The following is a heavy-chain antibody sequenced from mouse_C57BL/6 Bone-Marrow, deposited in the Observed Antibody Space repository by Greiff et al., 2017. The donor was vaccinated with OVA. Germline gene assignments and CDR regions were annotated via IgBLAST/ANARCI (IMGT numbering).Heavy chain of an antibody. CDR2: INPGSGGT. CDR3: ASGSRGFAY. CDR1: GYAFTNYL. D-gene: IGHD1-2*01. Sequence: QVQLQQSGAELVRPGTSVKVSCKASGYAFTNYLIEWVKQRPGQGLEWIGVINPGSGGTNYNEKFKGKATLTADKSSSTAYMQLSSLTSEDSAVYFCASGSRGFAYWGQGTRVTVSA. V-gene: IGHV1-54*01. J-gene: IGHJ3*01.